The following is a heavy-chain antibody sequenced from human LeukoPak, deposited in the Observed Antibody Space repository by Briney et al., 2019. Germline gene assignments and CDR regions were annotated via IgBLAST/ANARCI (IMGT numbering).Heavy chain of an antibody. CDR1: GGSISSYY. Sequence: SETLSLTCSVSGGSISSYYWSWIRQPAGKGLEWIGRIYTSESTNYNPSLKSRATMSVDTSKNQFSLKLSSVTAADTAVYYCARFGGRVVPAYYFDYWGQGTLVTVSS. CDR2: IYTSEST. J-gene: IGHJ4*02. D-gene: IGHD2-2*01. V-gene: IGHV4-4*07. CDR3: ARFGGRVVPAYYFDY.